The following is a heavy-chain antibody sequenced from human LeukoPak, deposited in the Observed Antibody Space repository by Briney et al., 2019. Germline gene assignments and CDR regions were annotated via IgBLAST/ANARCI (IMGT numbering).Heavy chain of an antibody. CDR1: GFIFSSYS. V-gene: IGHV3-21*01. D-gene: IGHD3-22*01. CDR3: ARDASDSSGTFDY. CDR2: ISSSSTYI. J-gene: IGHJ4*02. Sequence: GGSLRLSCAASGFIFSSYSMNWVRQAPGKGLEWVSSISSSSTYIYYADSVKGRFTISRDNAKNSLYLQMNSLRAEDTAEYYCARDASDSSGTFDYWGQGTLVTVSS.